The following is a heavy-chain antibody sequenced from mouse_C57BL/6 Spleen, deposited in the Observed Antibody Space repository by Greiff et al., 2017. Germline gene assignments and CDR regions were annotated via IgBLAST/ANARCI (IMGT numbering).Heavy chain of an antibody. V-gene: IGHV1-55*01. CDR3: ARERDGYYYAMDY. CDR2: VYPGSGST. CDR1: GYTFTSYW. Sequence: QVQLQQPGAELVKPGASVKMSCKASGYTFTSYWITWVKQRPGQGLEWIGDVYPGSGSTNYNEKFKSKATLTVDTSSITAYMQLSSLTSEDSAVYYCARERDGYYYAMDYWGQGTTVTVSS. J-gene: IGHJ4*01. D-gene: IGHD2-3*01.